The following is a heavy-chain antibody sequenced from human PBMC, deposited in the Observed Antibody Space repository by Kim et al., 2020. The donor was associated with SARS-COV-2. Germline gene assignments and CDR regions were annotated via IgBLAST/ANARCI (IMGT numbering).Heavy chain of an antibody. Sequence: GGSLRLSCAGSGFSLSDAWMSWVRQAPGEGLEWVGRIKSKTDGGPEDYAAPVKGRFAISRDDSKNSLYLQMNSLKTEDTAVYYCTTGNYWGQGTLVTVSS. CDR1: GFSLSDAW. V-gene: IGHV3-15*01. J-gene: IGHJ4*02. CDR3: TTGNY. CDR2: IKSKTDGGPE.